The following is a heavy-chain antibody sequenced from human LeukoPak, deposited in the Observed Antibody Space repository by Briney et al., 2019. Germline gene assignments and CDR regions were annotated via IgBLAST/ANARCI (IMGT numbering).Heavy chain of an antibody. J-gene: IGHJ4*02. Sequence: GESLKISCKASGYSFTTYWIGWVRQMPGKGLEWMGIFYPGDSDTRYSPSFQGQVTISADKSISTAYLPWSSLKASDTAMHYCARRRFNXXXXXYYXXXYWXQGTLVTVSS. V-gene: IGHV5-51*01. D-gene: IGHD1-20*01. CDR3: ARRRFNXXXXXYYXXXY. CDR1: GYSFTTYW. CDR2: FYPGDSDT.